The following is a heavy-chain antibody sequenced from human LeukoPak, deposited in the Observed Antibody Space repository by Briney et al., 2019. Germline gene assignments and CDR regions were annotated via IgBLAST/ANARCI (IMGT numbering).Heavy chain of an antibody. V-gene: IGHV3-30*03. CDR1: GFTFSRHG. Sequence: GRSLRLSCAASGFTFSRHGMHWVRQAPGKGLEWVAVIGDTGRARYYADSVKGRFTTSRDNSQNTLYLEMNSLRYDDTALYYCAREAAWGNWYFDLWGRGTLVTVSS. CDR3: AREAAWGNWYFDL. J-gene: IGHJ2*01. D-gene: IGHD3-16*01. CDR2: IGDTGRAR.